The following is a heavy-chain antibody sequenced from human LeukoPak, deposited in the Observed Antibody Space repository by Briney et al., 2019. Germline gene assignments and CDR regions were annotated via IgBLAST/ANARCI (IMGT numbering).Heavy chain of an antibody. V-gene: IGHV3-48*02. CDR3: ARARRYRSSWYHDY. Sequence: GGSLRLSCAASGFSFSTYTMNWVRQAPGKGLDWVSYISSSSSTIYYADSVKGRFTISRDNANDSLYLQMNSLRDEDTAVYYCARARRYRSSWYHDYWGQGSLVTVSS. D-gene: IGHD6-13*01. CDR1: GFSFSTYT. J-gene: IGHJ4*02. CDR2: ISSSSSTI.